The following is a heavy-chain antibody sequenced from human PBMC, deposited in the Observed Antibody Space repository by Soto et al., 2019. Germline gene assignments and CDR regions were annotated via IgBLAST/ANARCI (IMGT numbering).Heavy chain of an antibody. CDR3: ARDVVRSTAGDS. CDR1: GGSFSTSS. D-gene: IGHD2-15*01. V-gene: IGHV1-69*01. J-gene: IGHJ4*02. Sequence: QVQLVQSGTEVKEPGSSVKVSCKALGGSFSTSSFVWVRQGPGQGLEWMGGIIPIFSRTNLAQKFQGRVTFSADESTRTTYMELRSLTSEDTAIYYCARDVVRSTAGDSWGQGTLVTVSS. CDR2: IIPIFSRT.